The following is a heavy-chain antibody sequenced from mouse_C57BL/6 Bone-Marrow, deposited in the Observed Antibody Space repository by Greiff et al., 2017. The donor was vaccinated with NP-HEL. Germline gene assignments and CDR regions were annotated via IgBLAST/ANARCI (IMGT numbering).Heavy chain of an antibody. V-gene: IGHV1-80*01. J-gene: IGHJ3*01. CDR2: IYPGDGDT. Sequence: QVQLQQSGAELVKPGASVKISCKASGYEFSNYWMNRVKQRPGKGLEWLGQIYPGDGDTNYNGKFKDKATLTADKSSSTAYMQLSRLTSEDSAVYFCARGAYWGQGTLVTVSA. CDR3: ARGAY. CDR1: GYEFSNYW.